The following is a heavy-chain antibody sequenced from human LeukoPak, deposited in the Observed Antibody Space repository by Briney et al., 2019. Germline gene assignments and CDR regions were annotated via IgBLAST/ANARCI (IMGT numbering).Heavy chain of an antibody. D-gene: IGHD6-19*01. J-gene: IGHJ5*02. Sequence: ASVKVSCKASGYTFTGYYMHWVRQAPGQGLEWMGRTNPNSGGTNYAQKFQGRDTMTRDTSISTAYMELSRLRSDDTAVYYCARVGGSSGTGWFDPWGQGTLVTVSS. CDR3: ARVGGSSGTGWFDP. CDR2: TNPNSGGT. CDR1: GYTFTGYY. V-gene: IGHV1-2*06.